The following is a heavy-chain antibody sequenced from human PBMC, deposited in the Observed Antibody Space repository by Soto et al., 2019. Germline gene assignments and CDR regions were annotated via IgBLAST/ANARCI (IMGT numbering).Heavy chain of an antibody. V-gene: IGHV3-49*03. J-gene: IGHJ1*01. Sequence: GNRFYDSVVNGFRQTQGKGLEWVGFIRDKTYGGTTEYAAAVKGRFTISRDDSRDIAYLQMNSLKAEDTAVYYCASGHHRVVADDFQLRGQGRLVTVSS. CDR3: ASGHHRVVADDFQL. D-gene: IGHD3-16*02. CDR2: IRDKTYGGTT. CDR1: GNRFYDSV.